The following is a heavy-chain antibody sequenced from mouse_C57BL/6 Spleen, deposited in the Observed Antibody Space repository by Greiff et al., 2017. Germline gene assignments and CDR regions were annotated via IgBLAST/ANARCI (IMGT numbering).Heavy chain of an antibody. Sequence: EVQLVESGGDLVKPGGSLKLSCAASGFTFSSYGMSWVRQTPDKRLEWVATISSGGSYTYYPDSVKGRFTISRDNAKNTLYLQMSSLKSEDTAMYYCARQGITTVVATFDYWGQGTTLTVSA. CDR3: ARQGITTVVATFDY. CDR1: GFTFSSYG. CDR2: ISSGGSYT. J-gene: IGHJ2*01. V-gene: IGHV5-6*01. D-gene: IGHD1-1*01.